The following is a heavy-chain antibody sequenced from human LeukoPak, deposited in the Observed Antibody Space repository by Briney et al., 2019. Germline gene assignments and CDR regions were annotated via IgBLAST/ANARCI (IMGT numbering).Heavy chain of an antibody. Sequence: SETLSLTCTVSGGSISSGSYYWSWIRQHPGKGLEWIGYIYYSGSTYYNPSLKSRVTISVDRSKNQFSLKLSSVTAADTAVYYCAKSLRYYYYGMDVWGQGTTVTVSS. J-gene: IGHJ6*02. D-gene: IGHD5/OR15-5a*01. CDR2: IYYSGST. CDR3: AKSLRYYYYGMDV. CDR1: GGSISSGSYY. V-gene: IGHV4-31*03.